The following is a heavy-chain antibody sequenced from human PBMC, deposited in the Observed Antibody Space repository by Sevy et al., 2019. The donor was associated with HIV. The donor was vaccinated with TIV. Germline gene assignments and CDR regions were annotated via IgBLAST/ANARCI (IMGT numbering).Heavy chain of an antibody. V-gene: IGHV3-30-3*01. CDR2: ISYDGSNK. Sequence: GGSLRLSCAASGFTFSTYAMHWVHQAPGKGLEWVALISYDGSNKYYADSVKGRFTISRDNSKNTLYLQMNSLRAEDTAVYYCARDSDGYSYAFYGMDVWGQGTTVTVSS. J-gene: IGHJ6*02. CDR3: ARDSDGYSYAFYGMDV. CDR1: GFTFSTYA. D-gene: IGHD5-18*01.